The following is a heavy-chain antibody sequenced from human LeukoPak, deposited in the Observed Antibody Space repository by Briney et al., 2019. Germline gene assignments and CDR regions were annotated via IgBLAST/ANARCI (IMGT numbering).Heavy chain of an antibody. CDR2: IIPIFGTA. CDR1: GGTFSSYA. J-gene: IGHJ5*02. CDR3: ARAGGVAEDWFDP. V-gene: IGHV1-69*05. D-gene: IGHD4-23*01. Sequence: SAKVSCKASGGTFSSYAISWVRQAPGQGLEWMGGIIPIFGTANYAQKFQGRVTITTDESTSTAYMELSSLRSEDTAVYYCARAGGVAEDWFDPWGQGTLVTVSS.